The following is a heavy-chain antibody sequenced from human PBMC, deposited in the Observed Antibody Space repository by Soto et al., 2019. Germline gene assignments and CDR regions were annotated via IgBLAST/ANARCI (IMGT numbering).Heavy chain of an antibody. CDR3: AKDPSPQPTTVVTPGWLDP. Sequence: PSETLSLTCTVSGGSIRDGGYYWSWIRQHPGKGLEWIGYIYYSGTTYYNPSFKGRVIISVDLSKGQFSLKLSSVTAADTAFYYCAKDPSPQPTTVVTPGWLDPWGQGILVTVSS. D-gene: IGHD4-17*01. CDR2: IYYSGTT. V-gene: IGHV4-31*03. J-gene: IGHJ5*02. CDR1: GGSIRDGGYY.